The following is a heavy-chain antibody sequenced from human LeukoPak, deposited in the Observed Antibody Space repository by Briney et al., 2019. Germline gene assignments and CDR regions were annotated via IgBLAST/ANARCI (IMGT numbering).Heavy chain of an antibody. CDR1: GDSVITDDYF. CDR2: T. CDR3: ARVFGNYQEAMDV. J-gene: IGHJ6*02. Sequence: SETLSLTCIVSGDSVITDDYFWGWVRQPPGKALEWLGSTYRIPPLKSRVTISADTSRNQFSLRLSSVTAADTAVYFCARVFGNYQEAMDVWGQGTTVTVSS. V-gene: IGHV4-39*07. D-gene: IGHD3-3*01.